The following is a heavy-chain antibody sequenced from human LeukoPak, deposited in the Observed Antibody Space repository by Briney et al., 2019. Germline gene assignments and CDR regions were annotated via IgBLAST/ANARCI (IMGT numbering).Heavy chain of an antibody. Sequence: GGSLRLSCAASGLTFDDYAMHWVRQAPGKGLEWVSSISWNSDSVAYADSVKGRFTISRDNAKNTLSLQMNSLRVEDTALYYCAKDLGYGDYEADFDYWGQGTLVTVSS. CDR1: GLTFDDYA. J-gene: IGHJ4*02. D-gene: IGHD4-17*01. V-gene: IGHV3-9*01. CDR3: AKDLGYGDYEADFDY. CDR2: ISWNSDSV.